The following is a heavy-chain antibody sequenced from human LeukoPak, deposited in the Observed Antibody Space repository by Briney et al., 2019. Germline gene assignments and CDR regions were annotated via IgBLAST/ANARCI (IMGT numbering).Heavy chain of an antibody. CDR1: GFTFSDYA. CDR3: AREGASSSFGY. V-gene: IGHV3-23*01. Sequence: GGSLRLSCVASGFTFSDYAMNWIRQAPGKGLEWVSTFKTKYHQVYYAESVKGRFTISRDNSKNTLYLQMNSLRAEDTAVYYCAREGASSSFGYWGQGTLVTVSS. D-gene: IGHD6-13*01. J-gene: IGHJ4*02. CDR2: FKTKYHQV.